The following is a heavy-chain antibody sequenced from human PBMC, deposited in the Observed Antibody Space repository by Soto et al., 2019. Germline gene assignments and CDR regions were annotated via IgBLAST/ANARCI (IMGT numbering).Heavy chain of an antibody. CDR3: ARVRYYYDSSGPSGYYGMDV. CDR2: IIPIFGTA. CDR1: GGTFSSYA. J-gene: IGHJ6*02. D-gene: IGHD3-22*01. V-gene: IGHV1-69*13. Sequence: SVKVSYKASGGTFSSYAISWVRQAPVQGLEWMGGIIPIFGTANYAQKFQGRVTITADESTSTAYMELSSLRSEDTAVYYCARVRYYYDSSGPSGYYGMDVWGQGTTVTVYS.